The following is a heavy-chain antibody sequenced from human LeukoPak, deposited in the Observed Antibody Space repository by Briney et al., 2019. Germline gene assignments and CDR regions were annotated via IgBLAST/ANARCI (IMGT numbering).Heavy chain of an antibody. V-gene: IGHV1-69*05. J-gene: IGHJ5*02. Sequence: GASVKVSCKASGGTFSSYAISWVRQAPGQGLEWMGGIIPIFGTANYAQKLQGRVTMTTDTSTSTAYMELRSLRSDDTAVYYCARDGMGFDPWGQGTLVTVSS. D-gene: IGHD1-26*01. CDR2: IIPIFGTA. CDR1: GGTFSSYA. CDR3: ARDGMGFDP.